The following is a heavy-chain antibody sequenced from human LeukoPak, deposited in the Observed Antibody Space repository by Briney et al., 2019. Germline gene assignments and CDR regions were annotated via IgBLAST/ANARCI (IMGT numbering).Heavy chain of an antibody. D-gene: IGHD3-22*01. Sequence: PSETLSLTCTVSGGSISSSHYYWSWIRQPPGKGLEWIGEINHSGSTNYNPSLKSRVTISVDTSKNQFSLKLSSVTAADTAVYYCARRGPYDSSGYYRRKYYFDYWGQGTLVTVSS. J-gene: IGHJ4*02. CDR3: ARRGPYDSSGYYRRKYYFDY. CDR2: INHSGST. CDR1: GGSISSSHYY. V-gene: IGHV4-39*07.